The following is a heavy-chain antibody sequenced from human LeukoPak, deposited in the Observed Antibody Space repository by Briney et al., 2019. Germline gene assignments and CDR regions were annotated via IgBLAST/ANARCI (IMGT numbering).Heavy chain of an antibody. CDR2: ISYDGSNK. V-gene: IGHV3-30*04. CDR3: ARERLSGDWLLCIGY. D-gene: IGHD3/OR15-3a*01. J-gene: IGHJ4*02. CDR1: GFTFSSYA. Sequence: GSLRLSCAASGFTFSSYAMHWVRQAPGKGLEWVAVISYDGSNKYYADSVKGRFTISRDNSENTLYLQMNSLRAEDTAVYYCARERLSGDWLLCIGYWGQGTLVTVSS.